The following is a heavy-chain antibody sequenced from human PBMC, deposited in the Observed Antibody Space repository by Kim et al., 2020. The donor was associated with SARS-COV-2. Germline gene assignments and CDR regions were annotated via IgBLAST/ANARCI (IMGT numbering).Heavy chain of an antibody. V-gene: IGHV3-30*18. CDR2: ISYDGSNK. J-gene: IGHJ6*02. CDR1: GFTFSSYC. D-gene: IGHD3-10*01. Sequence: GGSLRLSCAASGFTFSSYCMPWVRQAPGKGLEWVAVISYDGSNKYYADSVKGRFTISRDNSKNTLYLQMNSLRAEDTAVYYCAKESGSGCYYAWTYYNYGMDVWGQGTTVTVSS. CDR3: AKESGSGCYYAWTYYNYGMDV.